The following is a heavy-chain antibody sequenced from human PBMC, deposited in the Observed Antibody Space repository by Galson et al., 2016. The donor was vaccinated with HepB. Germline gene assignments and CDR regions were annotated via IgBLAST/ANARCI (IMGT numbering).Heavy chain of an antibody. V-gene: IGHV3-43*01. CDR3: ATKRDNGEMIFDP. CDR2: INKYGDTT. D-gene: IGHD4-17*01. J-gene: IGHJ5*02. CDR1: GFNFDGYS. Sequence: SLRLSCAASGFNFDGYSMHWVRQAPGKGLEWVSLINKYGDTTYYADSVKGRFTMSRDNSENMVFLDMESLRPEDTAVYYCATKRDNGEMIFDPWGRGTLVIVSS.